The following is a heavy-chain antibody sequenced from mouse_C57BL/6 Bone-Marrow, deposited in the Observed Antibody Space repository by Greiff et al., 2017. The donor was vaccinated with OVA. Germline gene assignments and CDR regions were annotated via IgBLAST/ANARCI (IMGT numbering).Heavy chain of an antibody. D-gene: IGHD6-1*01. CDR3: ARGGHSYVDY. CDR2: IDPSDSYT. J-gene: IGHJ2*01. V-gene: IGHV1-50*01. CDR1: GYTFTSYW. Sequence: VQLQQPGAELVKPGASVKLSCKASGYTFTSYWMQWVKQRPGQGLEWIGEIDPSDSYTNYNQKFKGKATLTVDTSSSTAYMQLSSLTSEDSAVYYCARGGHSYVDYWGQGATLTVSS.